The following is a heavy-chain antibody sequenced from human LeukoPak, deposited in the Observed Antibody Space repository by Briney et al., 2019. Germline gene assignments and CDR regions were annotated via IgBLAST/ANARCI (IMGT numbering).Heavy chain of an antibody. CDR2: MNPNSGNT. CDR1: GYTFTSYD. D-gene: IGHD6-13*01. J-gene: IGHJ3*02. Sequence: GASVKVSCKASGYTFTSYDINWVRQATGQGLEWMGWMNPNSGNTGYAQKFQGRVTMTRDTSTSTVYMELSSLRSEDTAVYYCARTYSSPRDDAFDIWGQGTLVTVSS. CDR3: ARTYSSPRDDAFDI. V-gene: IGHV1-8*02.